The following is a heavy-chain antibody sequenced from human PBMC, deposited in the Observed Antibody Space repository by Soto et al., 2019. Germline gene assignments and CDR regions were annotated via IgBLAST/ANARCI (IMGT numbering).Heavy chain of an antibody. J-gene: IGHJ4*02. D-gene: IGHD3-10*01. CDR1: GFTFGDYA. Sequence: GGSLRLSCTASGFTFGDYAMSWFRQAPGKGLEWVGFIRSKAYGGTTEYAASVKGRFTISRDDSKSIAYLQMNSLKTEDTAVYYCTREGRDGGLPFDYWGQGTLVTVSS. CDR2: IRSKAYGGTT. CDR3: TREGRDGGLPFDY. V-gene: IGHV3-49*03.